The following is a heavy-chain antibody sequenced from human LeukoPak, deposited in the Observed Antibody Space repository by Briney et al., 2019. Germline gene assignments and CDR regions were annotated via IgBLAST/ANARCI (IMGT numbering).Heavy chain of an antibody. CDR2: IYYSGST. Sequence: PSETLSLTCTVSGGSISSSSYYWGWIRQPPGKGLEWIGSIYYSGSTYYNPSLKSRVTISVDTSKNQFSLKLSSVTAADTAVYYCARVGGAYCGGDCYSGFDPWGQGTLVTVSS. CDR1: GGSISSSSYY. D-gene: IGHD2-21*02. V-gene: IGHV4-39*07. J-gene: IGHJ5*02. CDR3: ARVGGAYCGGDCYSGFDP.